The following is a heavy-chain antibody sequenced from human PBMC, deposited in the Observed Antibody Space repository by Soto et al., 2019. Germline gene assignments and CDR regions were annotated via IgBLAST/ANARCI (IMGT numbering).Heavy chain of an antibody. CDR1: GFTFSKAW. D-gene: IGHD3-22*01. CDR3: TTGGYHYDYSVLY. CDR2: IKSKSDGGTT. J-gene: IGHJ4*02. V-gene: IGHV3-15*01. Sequence: GSLRLSCAASGFTFSKAWMSWVRQAPGKGLEWVGRIKSKSDGGTTDYAAPVKGRFTISRDDSKNTLYLQMNSLKTEDTAVYYCTTGGYHYDYSVLYWGQGTLVTVSS.